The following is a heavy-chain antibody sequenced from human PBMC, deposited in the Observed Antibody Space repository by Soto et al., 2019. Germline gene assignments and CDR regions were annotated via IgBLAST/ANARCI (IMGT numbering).Heavy chain of an antibody. V-gene: IGHV1-69*13. CDR3: ARAHGSSWYNWFDP. Sequence: EASVKVSCKASGGTFSSYGISWVRQTPGRGLEWMGGIIPLFGTTNYAQKFRGRVTVTADESTSTVYMELRSLSFEDTAVYYRARAHGSSWYNWFDPWGQGTLVTVSS. J-gene: IGHJ5*02. CDR1: GGTFSSYG. D-gene: IGHD6-13*01. CDR2: IIPLFGTT.